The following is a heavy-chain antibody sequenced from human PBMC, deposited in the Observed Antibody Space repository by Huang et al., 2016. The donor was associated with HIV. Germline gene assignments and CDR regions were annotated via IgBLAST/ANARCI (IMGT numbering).Heavy chain of an antibody. Sequence: EVQLVESGGGLVQPGGSLRLSCAASGFTFSSHAMHWVRQGPVKGLEDVSAISSNGGSTYYADSVKGRFTISRDNSKNTLYLQMGSLRAEDMAVYYCARGYCSGGRCYSGFDYWGQGTLVTVSS. CDR3: ARGYCSGGRCYSGFDY. CDR2: ISSNGGST. J-gene: IGHJ4*02. V-gene: IGHV3-64*07. CDR1: GFTFSSHA. D-gene: IGHD2-15*01.